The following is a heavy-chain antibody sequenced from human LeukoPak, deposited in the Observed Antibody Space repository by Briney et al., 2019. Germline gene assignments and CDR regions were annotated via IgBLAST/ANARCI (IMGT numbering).Heavy chain of an antibody. CDR1: GFTLSSYG. D-gene: IGHD1-26*01. CDR2: IRYDGSNK. V-gene: IGHV3-30*02. CDR3: VREASGASSSAFDV. Sequence: GGSLRLSCAASGFTLSSYGMHWVRQAPGKGLEWVAFIRYDGSNKYYADSVKGRFTISRDNAKNTLYMQMNSLRVDDTAVYYCVREASGASSSAFDVWGQGTMVTVSS. J-gene: IGHJ3*01.